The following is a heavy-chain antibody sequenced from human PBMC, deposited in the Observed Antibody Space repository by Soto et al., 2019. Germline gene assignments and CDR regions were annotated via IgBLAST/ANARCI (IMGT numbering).Heavy chain of an antibody. J-gene: IGHJ4*02. CDR3: ASSYGSGYRAFDY. V-gene: IGHV1-69*02. CDR2: INPILSMS. CDR1: GDTFNFYS. D-gene: IGHD3-10*01. Sequence: VQVVQSGAEVEKPGSSGGVSCKASGDTFNFYSINLVRQAPGLGLEWMGRINPILSMSNYAQRFQGRVTMTADKSTSTAYMELSSLRSEDTAMYYCASSYGSGYRAFDYWGQGALVTVSS.